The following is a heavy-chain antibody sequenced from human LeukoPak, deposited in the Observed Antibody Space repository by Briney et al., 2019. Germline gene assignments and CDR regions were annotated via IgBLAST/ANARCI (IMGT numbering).Heavy chain of an antibody. CDR3: ASTRTTGDY. CDR1: GFTFSSYA. D-gene: IGHD1-7*01. CDR2: ISYDGSNK. J-gene: IGHJ4*02. Sequence: GRSLRLSCAASGFTFSSYAMHWVRQAPGKGLEWVAVISYDGSNKYYADSVKGRFTISRDNSKNTLYLQMNSLRAEGTAVYYCASTRTTGDYWGQGTLVTVSS. V-gene: IGHV3-30*04.